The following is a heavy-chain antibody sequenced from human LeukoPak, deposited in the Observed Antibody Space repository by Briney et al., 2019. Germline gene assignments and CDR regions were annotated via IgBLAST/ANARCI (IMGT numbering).Heavy chain of an antibody. CDR1: GFMFSKNA. CDR3: ARPTDGYSYGPYYYYYGMDV. CDR2: ISYDGNNI. D-gene: IGHD5-18*01. V-gene: IGHV3-30-3*02. Sequence: GGSLRLSCVASGFMFSKNAMHWVRQAPGKGLEWVAVISYDGNNIYDADSVKGRFTISRDNSKNTLYLQMNSLRTEDTAVYYCARPTDGYSYGPYYYYYGMDVWGQGTTVTVSS. J-gene: IGHJ6*02.